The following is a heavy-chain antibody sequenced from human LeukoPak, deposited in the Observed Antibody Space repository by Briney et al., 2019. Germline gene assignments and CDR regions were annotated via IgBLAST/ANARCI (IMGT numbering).Heavy chain of an antibody. CDR3: ARGCMLFFSMDH. J-gene: IGHJ4*02. D-gene: IGHD2-8*01. CDR2: IIPIFGTA. Sequence: GASVKVSCKAPGGTFSSYAISWVRQAPGQGLEWMGGIIPIFGTANYAQKFQGRVTITADESTSTAYMELSSLRSEDTAVYYCARGCMLFFSMDHWGQGTLVTVSS. CDR1: GGTFSSYA. V-gene: IGHV1-69*13.